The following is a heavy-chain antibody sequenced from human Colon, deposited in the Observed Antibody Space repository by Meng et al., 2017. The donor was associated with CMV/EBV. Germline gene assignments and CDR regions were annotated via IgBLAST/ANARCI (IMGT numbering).Heavy chain of an antibody. V-gene: IGHV3-74*01. CDR1: GFTFSNYW. CDR3: TRDSEPSGNGGWLLVGAYDL. Sequence: GGSLRLSCAASGFTFSNYWMHWVRQAPGKGLEWVARINSDGSMTSYADAVKGRFNISRDNTKNTLFLQMNNLRSEDTAMYFCTRDSEPSGNGGWLLVGAYDLWGQGTLVTVSS. J-gene: IGHJ4*03. CDR2: INSDGSMT. D-gene: IGHD6-19*01.